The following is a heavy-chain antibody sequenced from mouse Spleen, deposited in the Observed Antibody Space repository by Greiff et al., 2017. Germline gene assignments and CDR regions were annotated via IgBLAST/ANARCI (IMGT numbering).Heavy chain of an antibody. D-gene: IGHD1-1*01. CDR1: GYTFTDYE. V-gene: IGHV1-15*01. J-gene: IGHJ1*03. Sequence: QVQLQQSGAELVRPGASVTLSCKASGYTFTDYEMHWVKQTPVHGLEWIGAIDPETGGTAYNQKFKGKAILTADKSSSTAYMELRSLTSEDSAVYYCTRRPYYGSSYGYFDVWGTGTTVTVSS. CDR3: TRRPYYGSSYGYFDV. CDR2: IDPETGGT.